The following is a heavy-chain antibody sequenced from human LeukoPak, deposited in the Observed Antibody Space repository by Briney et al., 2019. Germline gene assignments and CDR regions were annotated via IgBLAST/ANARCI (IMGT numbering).Heavy chain of an antibody. D-gene: IGHD3-10*01. CDR2: IIPIFGTA. CDR1: GGTFSSYA. V-gene: IGHV1-69*05. J-gene: IGHJ6*03. Sequence: ASVKVSCKASGGTFSSYAISWARQAPGQGLEWMGGIIPIFGTANYAQKFQGRVTITTDESTSTAYMELSSLRFEDTAVYYCARGELENYYYYMDVWGKGTTVTVSS. CDR3: ARGELENYYYYMDV.